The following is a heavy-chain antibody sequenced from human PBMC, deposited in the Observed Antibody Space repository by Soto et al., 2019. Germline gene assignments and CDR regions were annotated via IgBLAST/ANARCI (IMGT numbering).Heavy chain of an antibody. CDR1: GFTFGNSY. Sequence: PGGSLRLSCAGSGFTFGNSYMSWIRQAPGKGLEWLSYISPGSRYPAYADSVKGRFTISRDNAKRSLYLQMMSLTAEDTAIYYCVRGGGGGLFDPWGQGTMVTVSS. CDR3: VRGGGGGLFDP. J-gene: IGHJ5*02. D-gene: IGHD2-15*01. CDR2: ISPGSRYP. V-gene: IGHV3-11*06.